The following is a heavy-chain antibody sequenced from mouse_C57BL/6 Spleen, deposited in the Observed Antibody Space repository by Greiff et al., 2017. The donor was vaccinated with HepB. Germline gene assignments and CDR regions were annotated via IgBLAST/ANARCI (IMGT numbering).Heavy chain of an antibody. CDR1: GFNIKNTY. Sequence: EVQLQQSVAELVRPGASVKLSCTASGFNIKNTYMHWVKQRPEQGLEWIGRIDPANGNTKYAPKFQGKATITADTSSNTAYLQLSSLTSEDTAIYYCARRLIYYGYDEGVDYAMDYWGQGTSVTVSS. D-gene: IGHD2-2*01. CDR2: IDPANGNT. CDR3: ARRLIYYGYDEGVDYAMDY. V-gene: IGHV14-3*01. J-gene: IGHJ4*01.